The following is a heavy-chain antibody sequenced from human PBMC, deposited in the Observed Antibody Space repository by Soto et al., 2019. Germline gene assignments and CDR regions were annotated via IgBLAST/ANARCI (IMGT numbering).Heavy chain of an antibody. Sequence: GSLRLSCVASGFTFSCYSMVWVRQAPGKGLEWVSYIFTTGTTIYYADSVKGRFTVSRDNAKNSLFLLLNSLRAEDTAVYYCARDKDWAFDYWGQGT. CDR3: ARDKDWAFDY. J-gene: IGHJ4*02. CDR1: GFTFSCYS. V-gene: IGHV3-48*04. CDR2: IFTTGTTI. D-gene: IGHD3-9*01.